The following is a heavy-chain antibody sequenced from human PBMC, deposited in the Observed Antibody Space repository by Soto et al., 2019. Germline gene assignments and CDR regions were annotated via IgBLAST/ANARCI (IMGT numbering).Heavy chain of an antibody. D-gene: IGHD4-17*01. V-gene: IGHV4-34*01. J-gene: IGHJ6*03. Sequence: QVQLQQWGAGLLKPSETLSLTCAVYGGSFSGYYWSWIRQPPGKGLAWIGEINHSGSTNYNPSLKSRVTISVDTSKNQFSLKLSSVTAADTAVYYCASGYGDYLTYMDVWGKGTTVTVSS. CDR2: INHSGST. CDR3: ASGYGDYLTYMDV. CDR1: GGSFSGYY.